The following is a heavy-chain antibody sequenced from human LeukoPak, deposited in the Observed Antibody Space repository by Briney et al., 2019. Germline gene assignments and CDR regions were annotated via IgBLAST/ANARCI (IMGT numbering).Heavy chain of an antibody. V-gene: IGHV3-9*01. CDR3: VRGEANIGRYCARSTCYSGAFEY. CDR1: GFTFDDYA. CDR2: ISWNSDNT. J-gene: IGHJ4*01. Sequence: QPGRSLRLSCAASGFTFDDYAMHWVRQAPGKGLEWVSGISWNSDNTGYAESVKGRVTISRDNAKNSLYLQMNSLRFEDTALYYCVRGEANIGRYCARSTCYSGAFEYWGRGTLVTVSS. D-gene: IGHD2-2*02.